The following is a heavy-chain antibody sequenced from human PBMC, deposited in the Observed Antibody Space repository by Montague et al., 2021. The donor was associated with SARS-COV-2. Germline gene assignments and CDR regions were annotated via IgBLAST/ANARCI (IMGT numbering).Heavy chain of an antibody. CDR2: IYYSGSP. J-gene: IGHJ4*02. CDR3: ARGGTIFGVVTFPFEY. D-gene: IGHD3-3*01. Sequence: IYYSGSPCYKPSLKSRVTISVDTSKNQFSLQLSSVTAADTAVYYCARGGTIFGVVTFPFEYWGQGTLVNVYS. V-gene: IGHV4-31*02.